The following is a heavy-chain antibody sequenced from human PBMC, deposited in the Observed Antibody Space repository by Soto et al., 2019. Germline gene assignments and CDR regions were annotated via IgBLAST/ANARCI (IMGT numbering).Heavy chain of an antibody. J-gene: IGHJ6*02. CDR2: IYPGDSDI. V-gene: IGHV5-51*01. Sequence: GESLKISCKASGYIFTSYWIAWVRQMPGKGLEWMGIIYPGDSDIIYSPSFQGQVTISADKSISTAYLRWSSLKASDTAMYYCARRGPGGVYYYGLDVWGQGTTVTVSS. CDR3: ARRGPGGVYYYGLDV. CDR1: GYIFTSYW. D-gene: IGHD3-16*01.